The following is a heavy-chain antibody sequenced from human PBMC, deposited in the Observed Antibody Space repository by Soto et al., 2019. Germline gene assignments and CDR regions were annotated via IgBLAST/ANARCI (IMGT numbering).Heavy chain of an antibody. CDR3: AISPAYGMDV. V-gene: IGHV3-48*03. CDR1: GFTFSRYW. CDR2: ISSSGSTI. Sequence: PGGSLRLSCAASGFTFSRYWMTWVRQAPGKGLEWVSYISSSGSTIYYADSVKGRFTISRDNAKNSLYLQMNSLRAEDTAVYYCAISPAYGMDVWGQGTTVTVSS. J-gene: IGHJ6*02.